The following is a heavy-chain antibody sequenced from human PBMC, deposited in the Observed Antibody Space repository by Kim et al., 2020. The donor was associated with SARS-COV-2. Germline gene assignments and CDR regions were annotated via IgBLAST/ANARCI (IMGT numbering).Heavy chain of an antibody. Sequence: SETLSLTCAVYGGSFSGYYWSWIRQPPGKGLEWIGEINHSGSTNYNPSLKSRVTISVDTSKNQFSLKLSSVTAADTAVYYCARDRLLWFGELLGSLDMDVWGQGTTVTVSS. J-gene: IGHJ6*02. V-gene: IGHV4-34*01. CDR2: INHSGST. CDR3: ARDRLLWFGELLGSLDMDV. D-gene: IGHD3-10*01. CDR1: GGSFSGYY.